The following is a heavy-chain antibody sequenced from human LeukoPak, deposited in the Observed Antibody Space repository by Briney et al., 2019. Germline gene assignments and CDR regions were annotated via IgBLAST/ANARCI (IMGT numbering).Heavy chain of an antibody. V-gene: IGHV4-59*12. J-gene: IGHJ5*02. CDR1: GGYISGYY. Sequence: SETLSLTCTVSGGYISGYYWSWIRQPPGKGLEWIGYIYYSGSTNYNPSLKSRVTISVDTSKNQFSLKLSSVTAADTAVYYCAREAEMATIHYNWFDPWGQGTLVTVSS. D-gene: IGHD5-24*01. CDR2: IYYSGST. CDR3: AREAEMATIHYNWFDP.